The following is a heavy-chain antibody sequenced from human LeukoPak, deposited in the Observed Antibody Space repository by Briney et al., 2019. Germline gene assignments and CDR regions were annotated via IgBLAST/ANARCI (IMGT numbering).Heavy chain of an antibody. D-gene: IGHD4-17*01. CDR3: GTEGGDYPDWFDP. CDR1: GFTFSTYA. J-gene: IGHJ5*02. V-gene: IGHV3-23*01. CDR2: ISGGGGST. Sequence: GGSLRLSCAASGFTFSTYAMSWVRQAPGKGLEWVSAISGGGGSTYYADSVKGRFTISRDNSKNTLYLQMNSLRAEDTAVYYCGTEGGDYPDWFDPWGQGTLVTVSS.